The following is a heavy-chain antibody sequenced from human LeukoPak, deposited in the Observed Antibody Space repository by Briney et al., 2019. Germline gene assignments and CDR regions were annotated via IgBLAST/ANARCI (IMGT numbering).Heavy chain of an antibody. CDR3: ARKVLSGSRYFDY. Sequence: QPGGSLRLSCAASGFTFSSFEMNWVRQAPGKGLEWVSYITSSASTIYYAESVKGRFTISRDNAKNPLFLQMNSLRAEDTAVYYCARKVLSGSRYFDYWGQGALVTVSS. J-gene: IGHJ4*02. D-gene: IGHD1-26*01. V-gene: IGHV3-48*03. CDR2: ITSSASTI. CDR1: GFTFSSFE.